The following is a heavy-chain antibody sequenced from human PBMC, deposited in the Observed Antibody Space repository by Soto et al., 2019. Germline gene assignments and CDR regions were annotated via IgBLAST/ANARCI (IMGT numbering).Heavy chain of an antibody. CDR3: VKHSLPGYFSRPFDY. CDR2: ISGSGGSA. CDR1: GFTFSSYA. V-gene: IGHV3-23*01. Sequence: EVQLLESGGGLVQPGGSLRLSCAASGFTFSSYAMSWVRQAPGKGLEWVSGISGSGGSAYYADSLKGRFTISRDNSKNTLYLQMNSLRAEDTAVYYCVKHSLPGYFSRPFDYWGQGTLVTVSS. J-gene: IGHJ4*02. D-gene: IGHD6-13*01.